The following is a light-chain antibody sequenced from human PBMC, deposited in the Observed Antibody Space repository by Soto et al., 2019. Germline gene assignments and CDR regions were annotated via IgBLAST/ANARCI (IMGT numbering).Light chain of an antibody. Sequence: DIPMTQSPSSESASVGDSVTITCRASQDIGTWLAWYQQRPGKAPSLLIYAASNLQSGVPSRFSGSGSGTDFTLTINSLQPEDIATYYCQQTNSFPRTFGQGTKVEVK. J-gene: IGKJ1*01. CDR2: AAS. CDR3: QQTNSFPRT. V-gene: IGKV1-12*01. CDR1: QDIGTW.